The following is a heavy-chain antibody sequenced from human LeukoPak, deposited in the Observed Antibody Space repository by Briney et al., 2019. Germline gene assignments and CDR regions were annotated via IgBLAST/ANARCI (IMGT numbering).Heavy chain of an antibody. J-gene: IGHJ6*03. CDR3: AREGRDWNYDLYYYYYYMDV. Sequence: GGSLRLSCAASGFTFSSYGMHWVRQAPGKGLEWVAVIWYDGSNKYYADSVKGRFTISRDNSKNTLYLQMNSLRAEDTAVYYCAREGRDWNYDLYYYYYYMDVWGKGTTVTVSS. CDR2: IWYDGSNK. CDR1: GFTFSSYG. D-gene: IGHD1-7*01. V-gene: IGHV3-33*01.